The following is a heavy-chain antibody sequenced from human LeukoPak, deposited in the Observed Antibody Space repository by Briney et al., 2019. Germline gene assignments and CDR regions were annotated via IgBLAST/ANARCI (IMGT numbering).Heavy chain of an antibody. Sequence: ASVTVSCKVSGKTLTELSMYWVRQAPGKGLEWMVRFYPEDGETIYGQKFQGRITLTEDTSTDTAYMELSSLRSEDTAVYYCTTDPTYYPDSSGYLVYWGQGTLVTVSS. CDR3: TTDPTYYPDSSGYLVY. CDR2: FYPEDGET. J-gene: IGHJ4*02. D-gene: IGHD3-22*01. V-gene: IGHV1-24*01. CDR1: GKTLTELS.